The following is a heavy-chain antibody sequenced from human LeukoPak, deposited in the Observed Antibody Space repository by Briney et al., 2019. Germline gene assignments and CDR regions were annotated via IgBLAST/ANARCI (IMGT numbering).Heavy chain of an antibody. J-gene: IGHJ4*02. CDR1: GFTFSSYA. V-gene: IGHV3-74*01. CDR2: INSEGTST. D-gene: IGHD1-26*01. Sequence: PGRSLRLSCAASGFTFSSYAMHWVRQAPGKGLVWVSRINSEGTSTSHADSVKGRFTMSRDNAKSTLYLQMNSLRAEDTAVYYCARGLVGTTTVIEYWGQGTLVTVSS. CDR3: ARGLVGTTTVIEY.